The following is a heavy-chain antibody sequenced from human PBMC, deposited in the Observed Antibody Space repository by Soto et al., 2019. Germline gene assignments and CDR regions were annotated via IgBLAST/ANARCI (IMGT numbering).Heavy chain of an antibody. CDR1: GFPFSSYA. V-gene: IGHV3-23*01. CDR2: ISGSGGRT. CDR3: AKGGYYSLFDI. J-gene: IGHJ3*02. D-gene: IGHD3-16*01. Sequence: GGSLRLSCVVSGFPFSSYAMSWVRQTPGKGLEWVSGISGSGGRTYYADSVKGRFTISRDNSNNTLSLQMHILRVEDTAVYFCAKGGYYSLFDIWGQGTMVTVSS.